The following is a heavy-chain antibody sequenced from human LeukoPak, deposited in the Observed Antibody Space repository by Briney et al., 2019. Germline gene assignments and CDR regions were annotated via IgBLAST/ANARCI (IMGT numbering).Heavy chain of an antibody. J-gene: IGHJ4*02. Sequence: PSETLSLTCTVSGGSISSSSYYWGWIRQPPGKGLEWIGSIYYSGSTYYNPSLKSRDTISVDTSKNQFSLKLSSVTAADTAVYYCARIGATGTDYWGQGTLVTVSS. CDR2: IYYSGST. V-gene: IGHV4-39*07. CDR1: GGSISSSSYY. D-gene: IGHD3-9*01. CDR3: ARIGATGTDY.